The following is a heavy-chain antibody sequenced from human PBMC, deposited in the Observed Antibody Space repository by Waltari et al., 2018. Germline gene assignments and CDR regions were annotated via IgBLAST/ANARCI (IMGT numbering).Heavy chain of an antibody. CDR3: ARDRGRGLYLDT. CDR2: VHGSGRT. V-gene: IGHV4-4*02. J-gene: IGHJ5*02. Sequence: QLQLQESGPGLVKPSGTLSLSCAVSGDPVGSAYLWNWVRKSPQKGLEWIGQVHGSGRTNYNPSFASRVTVSLDTSKNLFSLKVTSATAADTAVYYCARDRGRGLYLDTWGPGTLVTVSP. CDR1: GDPVGSAYL. D-gene: IGHD2-15*01.